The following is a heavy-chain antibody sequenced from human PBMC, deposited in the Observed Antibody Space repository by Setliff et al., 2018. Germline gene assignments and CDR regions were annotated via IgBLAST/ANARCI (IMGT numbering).Heavy chain of an antibody. J-gene: IGHJ6*03. D-gene: IGHD3-10*01. CDR3: ARASRFGTIRYRGDYYMDV. Sequence: GASVKVSCKASGGTFSSYGITWVRQAPGQGLEWMGWINTNTGNPSYAQGFTGRFVFSLDTSVSTAYLQISSLKAEDTAVYYCARASRFGTIRYRGDYYMDVWGKGTTVTVSS. CDR1: GGTFSSYG. V-gene: IGHV7-4-1*02. CDR2: INTNTGNP.